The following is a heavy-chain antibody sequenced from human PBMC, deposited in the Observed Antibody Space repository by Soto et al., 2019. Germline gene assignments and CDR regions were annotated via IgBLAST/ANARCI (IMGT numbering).Heavy chain of an antibody. Sequence: PGGSMRLSCAAAGFTFSSYGMHWVRQAPGKGLEWVSYISCSGSTIYYADSVKGRFTISRDNAKNSLYLQMNSLRAEDTAVYYCSRASIAAFYYYYYMDVGGKGTTVTVSS. V-gene: IGHV3-48*01. CDR3: SRASIAAFYYYYYMDV. D-gene: IGHD6-6*01. CDR1: GFTFSSYG. CDR2: ISCSGSTI. J-gene: IGHJ6*03.